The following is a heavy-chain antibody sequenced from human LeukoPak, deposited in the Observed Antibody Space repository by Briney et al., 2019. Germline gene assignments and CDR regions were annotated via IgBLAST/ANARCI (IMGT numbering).Heavy chain of an antibody. D-gene: IGHD1-1*01. Sequence: FGPTLVNPTETLTLTCTCSGFSVSSSGVAVGWIRQPPGKALEWLGHIYWNDDDRYSTSLKSRLTITKDTSENQVVLTMTNMDPVDTATYYCAHLTTSAYYYDYWGQGTLVTVSS. CDR1: GFSVSSSGVA. CDR3: AHLTTSAYYYDY. V-gene: IGHV2-5*01. J-gene: IGHJ4*02. CDR2: IYWNDDD.